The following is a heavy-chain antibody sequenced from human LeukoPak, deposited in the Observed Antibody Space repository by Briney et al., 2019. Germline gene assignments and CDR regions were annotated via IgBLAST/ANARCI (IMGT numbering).Heavy chain of an antibody. Sequence: GGXLRLSCAASGFTFDDYDMHWVGQAPGKGVEGVSLISWDGGSTYYADSVKGGFTISRDNRKNSLYLQMNSLRAEDTALYYCAKDIFPQYKGIAVAGLFDYWGQGTLVTVSS. V-gene: IGHV3-43D*04. CDR1: GFTFDDYD. D-gene: IGHD6-19*01. CDR3: AKDIFPQYKGIAVAGLFDY. J-gene: IGHJ4*02. CDR2: ISWDGGST.